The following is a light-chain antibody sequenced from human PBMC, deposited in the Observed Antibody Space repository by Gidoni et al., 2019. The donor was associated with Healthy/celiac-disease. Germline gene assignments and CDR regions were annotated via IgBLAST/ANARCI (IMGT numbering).Light chain of an antibody. CDR3: QQYNSYPGT. J-gene: IGKJ1*01. V-gene: IGKV1-5*03. CDR2: KAS. CDR1: QSISSW. Sequence: DIQLTQSPSTLSASVGDRVTITCRASQSISSWLAWYQQKPGKAPKLLIYKASSLESGGPSRFSGSGSGTEFTLTISSLQPDDFATYYCQQYNSYPGTFXXXTKVEIK.